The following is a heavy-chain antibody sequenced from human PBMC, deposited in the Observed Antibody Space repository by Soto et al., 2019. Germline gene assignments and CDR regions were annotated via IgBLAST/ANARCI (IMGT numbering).Heavy chain of an antibody. CDR3: ATTTAVIVAQGPMDV. J-gene: IGHJ6*02. D-gene: IGHD2-21*01. V-gene: IGHV1-69-2*01. Sequence: EVQLVQSGAEVKKPAATVKISCKVSGFKFIDYYLYWVQQAPGKALEWMGRVDPEDGETVYSEKFQGRLTITADTSRDIAHMELSGLRSEDTAVYFCATTTAVIVAQGPMDVWGQGTTVIVSS. CDR2: VDPEDGET. CDR1: GFKFIDYY.